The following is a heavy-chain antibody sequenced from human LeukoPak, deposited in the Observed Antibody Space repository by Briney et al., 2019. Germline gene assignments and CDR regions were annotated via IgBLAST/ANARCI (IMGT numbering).Heavy chain of an antibody. CDR2: INSDGSST. J-gene: IGHJ4*02. V-gene: IGHV3-74*01. CDR1: GFTFSSYW. Sequence: GGSLRLSCAASGFTFSSYWMHWVRQAPGKGLVWVSRINSDGSSTSYADSVEGRFTISRDNAKNTLYLQMNSLRAEDTAVYYCASDDYALSGYFDYWGQGTLVTVSS. CDR3: ASDDYALSGYFDY. D-gene: IGHD4-17*01.